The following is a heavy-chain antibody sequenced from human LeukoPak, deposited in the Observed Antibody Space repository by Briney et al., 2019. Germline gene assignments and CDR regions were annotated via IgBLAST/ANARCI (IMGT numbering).Heavy chain of an antibody. V-gene: IGHV4-39*01. Sequence: SETPSLTCTVSGVSIISSNYYWGWFRQPPGKSLEWIASVFYTGNTRHNPSLKSRVTISVDTSKNEFSLNLSSVTAEDTAVYYCARRLGSSADGILKYYFDYWGQGTLVTVSS. CDR3: ARRLGSSADGILKYYFDY. CDR2: VFYTGNT. D-gene: IGHD6-13*01. CDR1: GVSIISSNYY. J-gene: IGHJ4*02.